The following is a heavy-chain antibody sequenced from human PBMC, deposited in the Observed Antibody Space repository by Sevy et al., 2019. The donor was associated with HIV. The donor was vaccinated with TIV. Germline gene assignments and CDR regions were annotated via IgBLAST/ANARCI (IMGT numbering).Heavy chain of an antibody. CDR1: GYTLTKLS. V-gene: IGHV1-24*01. Sequence: ASVKVSCKVSGYTLTKLSIHWVRQAPGKGLEWMGDIDPQHGKTIDAQRFQGRVTMTENTSTDTAYMELTSLTFEDTAVYYCATVGLRYWNGSSTYQGDWFDPWGQGTLVTVSS. D-gene: IGHD2-15*01. CDR2: IDPQHGKT. J-gene: IGHJ5*02. CDR3: ATVGLRYWNGSSTYQGDWFDP.